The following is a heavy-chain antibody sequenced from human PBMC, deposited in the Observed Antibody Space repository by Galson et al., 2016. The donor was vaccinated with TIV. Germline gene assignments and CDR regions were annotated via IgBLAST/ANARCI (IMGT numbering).Heavy chain of an antibody. V-gene: IGHV3-11*04. CDR2: ISTGGSTI. Sequence: SLRLSCAASGFTFSAYYLNWVRQTPGKGLQWISYISTGGSTIFYADSVMGRFTVSRDNAKNSLYLQMDSLRADDTGVYYCARATTMRLADCYQGMDVWGHGTTVTVSS. J-gene: IGHJ6*02. CDR1: GFTFSAYY. D-gene: IGHD4/OR15-4a*01. CDR3: ARATTMRLADCYQGMDV.